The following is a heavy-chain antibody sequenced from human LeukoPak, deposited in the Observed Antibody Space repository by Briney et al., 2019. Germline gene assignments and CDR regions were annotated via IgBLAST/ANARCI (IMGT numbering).Heavy chain of an antibody. Sequence: GGSLRLSCAASGFVFSKYWMHWVRQAPGKGLVWVSRINPEETTINYADSVKGRFTISRDNARNTLYLQMDSLRVEDVGIYYCVRGGLEPFDYWGRGTLVSVSP. D-gene: IGHD1-1*01. CDR3: VRGGLEPFDY. CDR2: INPEETTI. CDR1: GFVFSKYW. V-gene: IGHV3-74*01. J-gene: IGHJ4*02.